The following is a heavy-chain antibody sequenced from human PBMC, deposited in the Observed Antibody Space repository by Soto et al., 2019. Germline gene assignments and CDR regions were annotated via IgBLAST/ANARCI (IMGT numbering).Heavy chain of an antibody. CDR3: ARGATRAFDI. Sequence: GASVVSCKASGYTFTSYAMHWVRQAPGQRLEWMGWINAGNGNTKYSQKFQGRVTITRDTSASTAYMELSSLRSEDTAVYYCARGATRAFDIWGQGTMVTVSS. CDR1: GYTFTSYA. V-gene: IGHV1-3*01. D-gene: IGHD1-26*01. J-gene: IGHJ3*02. CDR2: INAGNGNT.